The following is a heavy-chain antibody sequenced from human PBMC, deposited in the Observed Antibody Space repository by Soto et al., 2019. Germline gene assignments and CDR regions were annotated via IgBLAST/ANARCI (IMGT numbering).Heavy chain of an antibody. V-gene: IGHV3-23*01. CDR3: AKDSGERCSGGSCYPNWFDP. Sequence: GGSLRLSCAASGFTFSSYAMSWVRQAPGKGLEWVSAISGSGGSTYYADSVKGRFTISRDNSKNTLYLQMNSLRAEDTAVYYCAKDSGERCSGGSCYPNWFDPWGQGTLVTVSS. J-gene: IGHJ5*02. CDR1: GFTFSSYA. CDR2: ISGSGGST. D-gene: IGHD2-15*01.